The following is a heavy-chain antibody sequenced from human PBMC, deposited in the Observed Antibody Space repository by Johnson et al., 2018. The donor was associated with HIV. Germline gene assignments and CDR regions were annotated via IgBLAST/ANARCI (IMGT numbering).Heavy chain of an antibody. CDR2: ISYDGSNK. D-gene: IGHD3-10*01. J-gene: IGHJ3*02. V-gene: IGHV3-30*04. Sequence: QVQLVESGGGVVQPGRSLRLSCAASGFTFSSYAMHWVRQAPGKGLEWVAVISYDGSNKYYADSVKGRFTISRDNSKNTLYLQMNSLRAEDTAVYFCARGGPLTMGQDALDTWGQGTMVIVSA. CDR3: ARGGPLTMGQDALDT. CDR1: GFTFSSYA.